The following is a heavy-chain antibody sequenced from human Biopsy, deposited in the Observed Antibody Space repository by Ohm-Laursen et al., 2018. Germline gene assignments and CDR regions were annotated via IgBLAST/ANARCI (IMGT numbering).Heavy chain of an antibody. CDR1: GGSISSYY. Sequence: GTLSLICTVSGGSISSYYWSWIRQPPGKGLEWIGYIYYTGSTNYNPSLKSRVTISVDTSMNHLSLRLTSVTAADTAVYYCARHAPSYSGSYWRYFDLWGRGTLVTVSS. CDR3: ARHAPSYSGSYWRYFDL. CDR2: IYYTGST. V-gene: IGHV4-59*08. D-gene: IGHD1-26*01. J-gene: IGHJ2*01.